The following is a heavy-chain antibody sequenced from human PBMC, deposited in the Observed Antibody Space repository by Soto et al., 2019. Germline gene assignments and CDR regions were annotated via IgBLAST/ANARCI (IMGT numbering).Heavy chain of an antibody. CDR2: IKSKTDGGTT. J-gene: IGHJ4*02. CDR3: TTDPVTMIVVVPSSG. D-gene: IGHD3-22*01. V-gene: IGHV3-15*01. CDR1: GFTFSSYD. Sequence: LRLSCAASGFTFSSYDMSWVRQAPGKGLEWVGRIKSKTDGGTTDYAAPVKGRFTISRDDSKNTLYLQMNSLKTEDTAVYYCTTDPVTMIVVVPSSGWGQGTLVTVSS.